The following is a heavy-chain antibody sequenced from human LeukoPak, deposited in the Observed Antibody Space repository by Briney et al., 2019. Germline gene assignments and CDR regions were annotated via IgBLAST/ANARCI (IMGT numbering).Heavy chain of an antibody. CDR3: ARVRALSYYDSSGDLYYFQY. J-gene: IGHJ4*02. V-gene: IGHV4-59*01. D-gene: IGHD3-22*01. CDR1: GGSISSYY. CDR2: IYYSGIT. Sequence: SETLSLTCTVSGGSISSYYWSWPRQPPGKGLEWIGFIYYSGITDYNPSLKSRVTISVDTSKNQFSLKLSSVTAADTAVYYCARVRALSYYDSSGDLYYFQYWGQGTLVTVSS.